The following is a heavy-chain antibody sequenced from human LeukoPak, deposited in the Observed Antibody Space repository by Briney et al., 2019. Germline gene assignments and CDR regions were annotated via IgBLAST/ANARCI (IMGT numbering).Heavy chain of an antibody. CDR3: ARRRDLYSGSYYPFDY. CDR2: IYPGDSDA. CDR1: GYSFTNYW. Sequence: GESLKISCKGSGYSFTNYWIGWVRQMPGKGLKWMEAIYPGDSDARYSPSFPGQVTISADKSISTAYLQWSSLKASDTAMYYCARRRDLYSGSYYPFDYWGQGTLVTVSS. J-gene: IGHJ4*02. D-gene: IGHD1-26*01. V-gene: IGHV5-51*01.